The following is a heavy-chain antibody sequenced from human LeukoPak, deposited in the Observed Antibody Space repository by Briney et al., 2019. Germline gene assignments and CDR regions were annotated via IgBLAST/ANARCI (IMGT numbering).Heavy chain of an antibody. CDR2: IYYSGST. Sequence: PGGSLRLSCAASGFIFSGSAMHWVRQPPGKGLEWIGSIYYSGSTYYNPSLKSRVTISVDTSKNQFSLKLSSVTAADTAVYYCARSLSVLLWFGESNHSTGWFDPWGQGTLVTVSS. D-gene: IGHD3-10*01. V-gene: IGHV4-38-2*01. CDR3: ARSLSVLLWFGESNHSTGWFDP. CDR1: GFIFSGSA. J-gene: IGHJ5*02.